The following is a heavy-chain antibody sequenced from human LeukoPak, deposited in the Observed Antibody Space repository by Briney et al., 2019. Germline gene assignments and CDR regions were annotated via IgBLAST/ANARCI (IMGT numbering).Heavy chain of an antibody. V-gene: IGHV1-69*13. J-gene: IGHJ4*02. D-gene: IGHD5-24*01. CDR2: IIPIFGTA. CDR1: GGTFSSYA. CDR3: ARGGRLQFYFDY. Sequence: VASVKVSCKASGGTFSSYAISWVRQAPGQGLEWMGGIIPIFGTANYAQKFQGRVTITADESTSTAYTELSSLRSEDTAVYYCARGGRLQFYFDYWGQGTLVTVSS.